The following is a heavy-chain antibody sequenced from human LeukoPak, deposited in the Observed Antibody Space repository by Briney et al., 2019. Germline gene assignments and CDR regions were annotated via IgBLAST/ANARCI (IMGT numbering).Heavy chain of an antibody. CDR2: ISWNSGNM. CDR1: GFTFDDYA. V-gene: IGHV3-9*01. D-gene: IGHD1/OR15-1a*01. CDR3: AKDAGLQNNYFDF. J-gene: IGHJ4*02. Sequence: PGRSLRLSCAASGFTFDDYAMNWVRQAPGKGLEWVSYISWNSGNMDYADSVKGRFTISRDNAKNSLYLQMNSLRAEDTALYYCAKDAGLQNNYFDFWGQGTLVTVSS.